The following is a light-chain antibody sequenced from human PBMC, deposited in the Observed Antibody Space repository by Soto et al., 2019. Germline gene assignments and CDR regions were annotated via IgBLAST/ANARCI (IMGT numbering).Light chain of an antibody. CDR2: DVS. CDR1: SSDVGGYNY. CDR3: SSYRASSTTHYV. J-gene: IGLJ1*01. Sequence: QSVLTQPASLSGSPGQSITISCTGTSSDVGGYNYVSWYQQHSGKAPKLMIYDVSNRPSGVSNRFSGSKSGNTASLTISGLQAEDEADYYCSSYRASSTTHYVFGTGTKVTVL. V-gene: IGLV2-14*03.